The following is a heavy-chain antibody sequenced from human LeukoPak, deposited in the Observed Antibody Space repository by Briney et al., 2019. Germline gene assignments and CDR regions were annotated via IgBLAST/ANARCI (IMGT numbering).Heavy chain of an antibody. CDR1: GYTLTELS. CDR3: ATFSDYGDYHFAY. Sequence: ASVTVSYKVSGYTLTELSMHWVRQAPGKGLEWMGGFDPEDGETIYAQKFQGRVTMTEDTSTDTAYMELSSLKSGDTAVYYCATFSDYGDYHFAYWGQGTLVTVSS. J-gene: IGHJ4*02. D-gene: IGHD4-17*01. V-gene: IGHV1-24*01. CDR2: FDPEDGET.